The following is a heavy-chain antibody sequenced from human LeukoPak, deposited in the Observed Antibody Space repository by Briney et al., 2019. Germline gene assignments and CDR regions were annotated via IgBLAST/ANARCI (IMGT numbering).Heavy chain of an antibody. D-gene: IGHD3-9*01. V-gene: IGHV1-2*02. CDR2: LNPNTGDT. CDR3: ARIGLKTTGYYRLDY. Sequence: ASVKVSCKASGYTFTGHYLHWVRQAPGQGLEWMGWLNPNTGDTLYIQKFQGRVTMTGDTSISTAYMELSRLMSDDTAVDYCARIGLKTTGYYRLDYWGQGTLVTVSS. CDR1: GYTFTGHY. J-gene: IGHJ4*02.